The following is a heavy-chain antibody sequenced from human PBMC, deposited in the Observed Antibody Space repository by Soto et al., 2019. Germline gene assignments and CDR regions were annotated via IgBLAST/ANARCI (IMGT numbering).Heavy chain of an antibody. CDR3: ARAPTYYTEALGYFDY. V-gene: IGHV4-59*01. CDR2: IYYSGST. CDR1: GGSISSYY. D-gene: IGHD1-26*01. Sequence: ETLSLTCTVSGGSISSYYWSWIRQPPGKGLEWIGYIYYSGSTNYNPSLKSRVTISVDTSKNQFSLKLSSVTAADTAVYYCARAPTYYTEALGYFDYWGQGTLVTVSS. J-gene: IGHJ4*02.